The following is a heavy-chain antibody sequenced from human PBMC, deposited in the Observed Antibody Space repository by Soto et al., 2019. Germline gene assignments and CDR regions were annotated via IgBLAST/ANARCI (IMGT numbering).Heavy chain of an antibody. Sequence: ASVXVSCKASGYTFTSYAMHWVRQAPGQRLEWMGWINAGNGNTKYSQKFQGRVTITRDTSASTAYMELSSLRSEDTAVYYCARDHGVVVVAAYRGDAFDIWGQGTMVTVSS. CDR2: INAGNGNT. J-gene: IGHJ3*02. CDR3: ARDHGVVVVAAYRGDAFDI. D-gene: IGHD2-15*01. V-gene: IGHV1-3*01. CDR1: GYTFTSYA.